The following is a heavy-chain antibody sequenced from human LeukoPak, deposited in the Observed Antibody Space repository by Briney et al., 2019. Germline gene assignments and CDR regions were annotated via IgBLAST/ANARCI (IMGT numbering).Heavy chain of an antibody. CDR2: ISYSGNT. CDR3: ARGRRDGYSYYYMDV. D-gene: IGHD5-24*01. J-gene: IGHJ6*03. CDR1: GGSITSSSYY. V-gene: IGHV4-39*01. Sequence: SETLSLTCTVSGGSITSSSYYWGWIRQPPGKGLEWIGSISYSGNTYYKSSLKSRVTISVDTSKNQFSLKLRSVTAAATAVYYCARGRRDGYSYYYMDVWGKGTTVTISS.